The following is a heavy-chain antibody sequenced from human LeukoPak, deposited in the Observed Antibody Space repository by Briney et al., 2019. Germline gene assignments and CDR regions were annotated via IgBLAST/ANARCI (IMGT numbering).Heavy chain of an antibody. V-gene: IGHV1-69*13. J-gene: IGHJ6*02. Sequence: SVKVSCKASGGTFSSYAISWVRQAPGQGLEWMGGIIPIFGTANYAQKFQGRVTITADESTSTAYMELSSLRSEDTAVYYCARGSRIVVVPAASYYYYGMDVWGQGTTVTVSS. CDR2: IIPIFGTA. CDR3: ARGSRIVVVPAASYYYYGMDV. D-gene: IGHD2-2*01. CDR1: GGTFSSYA.